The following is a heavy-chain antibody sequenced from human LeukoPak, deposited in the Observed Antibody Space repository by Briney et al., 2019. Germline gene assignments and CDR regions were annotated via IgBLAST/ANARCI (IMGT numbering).Heavy chain of an antibody. CDR1: GGTLNSYV. CDR3: AAGTFRDYDSSGYYYNY. D-gene: IGHD3-22*01. J-gene: IGHJ4*02. V-gene: IGHV1-69*13. CDR2: IIPISGTT. Sequence: ASVKVSCKASGGTLNSYVISWVRQAPGQGLEWMGGIIPISGTTNYAQKFQGRVTITADESTSTAYMELSSLRSEDTAVYYCAAGTFRDYDSSGYYYNYWGQGTLVTVSS.